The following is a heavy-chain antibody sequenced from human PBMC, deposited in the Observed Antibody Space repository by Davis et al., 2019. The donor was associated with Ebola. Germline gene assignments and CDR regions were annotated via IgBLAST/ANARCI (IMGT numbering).Heavy chain of an antibody. Sequence: ASVKVSCKTSAYSFTGSSMHWMRQAPGQGLEWMGLINPSIGNTSLAQKFQGRVTLTRDTSTSTVHMELSSLKSEDTAIYYCSSGEFVDFWGQGTLVTVSS. CDR2: INPSIGNT. CDR1: AYSFTGSS. V-gene: IGHV1-46*01. D-gene: IGHD3-10*01. CDR3: SSGEFVDF. J-gene: IGHJ4*02.